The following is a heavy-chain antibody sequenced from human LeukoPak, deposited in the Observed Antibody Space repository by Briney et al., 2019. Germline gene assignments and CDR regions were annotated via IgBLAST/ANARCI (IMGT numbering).Heavy chain of an antibody. CDR2: IIPIFGTA. D-gene: IGHD2-2*01. V-gene: IGHV1-69*13. CDR3: ARENDCSSTSCSQLHASSSSSWYN. J-gene: IGHJ4*02. CDR1: GGTFSSYA. Sequence: SVKVSCKASGGTFSSYAISWVRQAPGQGLEWMGGIIPIFGTANYAQKFQGRVTITADESTSTAYMELSSLRSEDTAVYYCARENDCSSTSCSQLHASSSSSWYNWGQGTLVTVSS.